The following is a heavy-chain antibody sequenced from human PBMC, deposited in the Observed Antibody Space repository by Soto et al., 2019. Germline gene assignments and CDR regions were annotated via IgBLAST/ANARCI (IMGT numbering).Heavy chain of an antibody. J-gene: IGHJ4*02. D-gene: IGHD6-13*01. CDR2: IYYSGST. CDR3: ATSYGNAWYTY. Sequence: SETLSVTCTVAGGSISSGDYYWSWIRQPPGKGLEWIGYIYYSGSTHYNPSLKSRVTISVDTSKNQFSLKLSSVTVADTAVYYCATSYGNAWYTYWGQGTQVTVSS. CDR1: GGSISSGDYY. V-gene: IGHV4-30-4*02.